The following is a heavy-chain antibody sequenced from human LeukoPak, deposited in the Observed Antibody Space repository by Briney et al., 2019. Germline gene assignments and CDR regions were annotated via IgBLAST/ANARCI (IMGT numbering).Heavy chain of an antibody. J-gene: IGHJ4*02. V-gene: IGHV4-39*01. Sequence: SETLSLTCTVSGGSISSSSYYWGWIRQPPGKGLEWIGSIYYSGSTYYNPSLKSRVTISVDTSKNQFSLRLSSVTAADTAVYYCAKQRPTVVTHFDSWGQGTLVTVSS. D-gene: IGHD4-23*01. CDR3: AKQRPTVVTHFDS. CDR1: GGSISSSSYY. CDR2: IYYSGST.